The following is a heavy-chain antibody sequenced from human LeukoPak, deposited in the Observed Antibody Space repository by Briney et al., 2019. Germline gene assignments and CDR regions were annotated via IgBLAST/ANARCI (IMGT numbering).Heavy chain of an antibody. CDR1: GFTFSSYW. CDR2: IKQDGSEK. Sequence: GGSLRLSCAASGFTFSSYWMSWVRQAPGKGLGWVANIKQDGSEKYYVDSVKGRFTISRDNAKNSLYLQMNSLRAEDTAVYYCARTPLDYYYGMDVWGQGTTVTVSS. CDR3: ARTPLDYYYGMDV. V-gene: IGHV3-7*03. J-gene: IGHJ6*02.